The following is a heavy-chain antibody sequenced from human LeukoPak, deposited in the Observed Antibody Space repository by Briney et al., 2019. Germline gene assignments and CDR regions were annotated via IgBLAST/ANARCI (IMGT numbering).Heavy chain of an antibody. J-gene: IGHJ6*03. Sequence: QPPGKXLEWIGEIDHSGSTNYNPSLKSRVTISVDTSKNQFSLKLSSVTAADTAVYYCARVIYYDSSGYYNYYMDVWGKGATVTVSS. D-gene: IGHD3-22*01. CDR2: IDHSGST. V-gene: IGHV4-34*01. CDR3: ARVIYYDSSGYYNYYMDV.